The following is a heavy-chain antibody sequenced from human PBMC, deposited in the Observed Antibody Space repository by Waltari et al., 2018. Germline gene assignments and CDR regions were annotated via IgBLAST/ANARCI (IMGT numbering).Heavy chain of an antibody. Sequence: QVQLQQWGAGLLQPSETLSLTCAVYGGSLTGYYWTWIRQPPGKGLEWIGEINHSGSTNYKSSLKSRVTISVDTSKSQFSLKLTSVTAADTAVYYCVRVWSTSTWFGRLDRLDPWGQGTLVTVHS. CDR1: GGSLTGYY. CDR2: INHSGST. CDR3: VRVWSTSTWFGRLDRLDP. D-gene: IGHD3-10*01. V-gene: IGHV4-34*01. J-gene: IGHJ5*02.